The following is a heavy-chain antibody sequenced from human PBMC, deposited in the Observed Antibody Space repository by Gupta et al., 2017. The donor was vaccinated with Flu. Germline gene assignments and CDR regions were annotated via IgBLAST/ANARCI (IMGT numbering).Heavy chain of an antibody. D-gene: IGHD3-22*01. CDR3: ARTPTGYYDGSGGYHYGLDV. CDR2: VIPILGTV. J-gene: IGHJ6*02. Sequence: QVLLVQSGPEVQTPGSSVKVSCKSSGGTFTSYALSWVRQAPGQGLEWMGGVIPILGTVTYAQQIQGRATITADESTSTTYMEVSSLRSEDTAVEYGARTPTGYYDGSGGYHYGLDVGGQGSAVTVSS. CDR1: GGTFTSYA. V-gene: IGHV1-69*01.